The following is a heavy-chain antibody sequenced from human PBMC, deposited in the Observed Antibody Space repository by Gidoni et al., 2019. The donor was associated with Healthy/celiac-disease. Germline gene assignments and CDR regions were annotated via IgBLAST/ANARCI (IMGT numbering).Heavy chain of an antibody. Sequence: EVQLLESGGGLVQPGGSLRLSCAASGFTFSRDAMTWVRQAPGKGLEWVSAISGSGGSTYYADSVQGRFTISRDNSKNTLYLQMNSLRADDTAVYYCAKGGGGNAFDIWGQGTMVTVSS. J-gene: IGHJ3*02. CDR3: AKGGGGNAFDI. V-gene: IGHV3-23*01. CDR2: ISGSGGST. CDR1: GFTFSRDA. D-gene: IGHD2-15*01.